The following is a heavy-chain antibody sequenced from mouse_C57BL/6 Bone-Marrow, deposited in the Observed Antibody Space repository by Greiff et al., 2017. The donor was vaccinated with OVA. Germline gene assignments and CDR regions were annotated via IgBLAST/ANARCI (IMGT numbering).Heavy chain of an antibody. CDR1: GFNIKDDY. CDR2: IDPENGDT. Sequence: EVKLQQSGAELVRPGASVKLSCTASGFNIKDDYMHWVKQRPEQGLEWIGWIDPENGDTEYASKFQGKATITADTSSNTAYLQLSSLTSEDTAVYYCTTWNYSFYWGQGTSVTVSS. CDR3: TTWNYSFY. V-gene: IGHV14-4*01. J-gene: IGHJ4*01. D-gene: IGHD1-3*01.